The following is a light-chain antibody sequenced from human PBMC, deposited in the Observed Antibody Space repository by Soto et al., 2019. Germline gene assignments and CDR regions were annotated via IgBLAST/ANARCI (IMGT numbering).Light chain of an antibody. V-gene: IGKV3-20*01. J-gene: IGKJ1*01. CDR1: QSVTSNY. Sequence: DIVLTQSPGTLSLSPGERATLSCRASQSVTSNYLAWYQHKPGQAPRLLIYGASSRATGIPDRFSGSGSGADFTLTISSLEPDDFAVYYCQQYGSSPRTFGQGTKVEIK. CDR3: QQYGSSPRT. CDR2: GAS.